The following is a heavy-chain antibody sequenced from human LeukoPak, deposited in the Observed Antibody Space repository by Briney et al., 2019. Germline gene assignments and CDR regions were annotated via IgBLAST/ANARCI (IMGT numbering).Heavy chain of an antibody. V-gene: IGHV3-21*01. CDR2: ISSSSSYI. J-gene: IGHJ3*02. D-gene: IGHD5-12*01. CDR3: ARGIGYSGYDTQQDAFDI. CDR1: GFTFSSYS. Sequence: GGSLRLSCAASGFTFSSYSMNWVRQAPGKGLEWVSSISSSSSYIYYADSVKGRFTISRDNAMNSLYLQMNSLRAEDTAVYYCARGIGYSGYDTQQDAFDIWGQGTMVTVSS.